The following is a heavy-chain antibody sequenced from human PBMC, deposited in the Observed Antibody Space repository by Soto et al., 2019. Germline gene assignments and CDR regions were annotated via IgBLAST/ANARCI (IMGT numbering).Heavy chain of an antibody. Sequence: EVQLVESGGGLVKPGGSLRLSCVASGFTFSDAWMNWVRQAPGKGLEWVGRIKSKADHGTTDYAVAVKGRFTVSRDDSKNTLFLYMDSLKTEDTAVYYCTTDGGYDLGIVDYWGQGTLVTVSS. CDR3: TTDGGYDLGIVDY. V-gene: IGHV3-15*01. CDR2: IKSKADHGTT. J-gene: IGHJ4*02. CDR1: GFTFSDAW. D-gene: IGHD5-12*01.